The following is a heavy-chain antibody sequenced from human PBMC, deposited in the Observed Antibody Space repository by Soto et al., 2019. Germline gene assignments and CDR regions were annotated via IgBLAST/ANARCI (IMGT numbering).Heavy chain of an antibody. J-gene: IGHJ5*02. CDR2: TYYSGTT. Sequence: SETLSLTCTVSGGSISSTSYYWGWIRQPPGKGLEWIGNTYYSGTTYYNPALKSRVTISVDTSKNQFSLKLSSVTAADTAVYYCARGTHYYDSSGYYLCWFDPWGQGTLVTVSS. D-gene: IGHD3-22*01. CDR3: ARGTHYYDSSGYYLCWFDP. V-gene: IGHV4-39*07. CDR1: GGSISSTSYY.